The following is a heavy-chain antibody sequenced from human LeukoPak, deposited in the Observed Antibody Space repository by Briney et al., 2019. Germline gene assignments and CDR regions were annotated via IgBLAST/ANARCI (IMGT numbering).Heavy chain of an antibody. CDR2: INPSGGST. D-gene: IGHD2-15*01. J-gene: IGHJ5*02. Sequence: ASVKVSCKASGYTFTSYCMHWVRQAPGQGLEWMGIINPSGGSTSYAQKFQGRVTMTRDTSTSTVYTELSSLRSEDTAVYYCAREYCSGGSCYTGWFDPWGQGTLVTVSS. CDR3: AREYCSGGSCYTGWFDP. V-gene: IGHV1-46*03. CDR1: GYTFTSYC.